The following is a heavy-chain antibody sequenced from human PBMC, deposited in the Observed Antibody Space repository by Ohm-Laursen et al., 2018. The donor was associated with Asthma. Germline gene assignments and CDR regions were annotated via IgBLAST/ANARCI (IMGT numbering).Heavy chain of an antibody. Sequence: TLSLTCTVSGGSISSGGYYWSWIRQHPGKGLEWIGYIYYSGSTYYNPSLKSRVTISVDTSKNQFSLKLSSVTAADTAVYYCAKDPEQWLARVHYFDYWGQGTLVTVSS. CDR1: GGSISSGGYY. J-gene: IGHJ4*02. D-gene: IGHD6-19*01. V-gene: IGHV4-31*03. CDR3: AKDPEQWLARVHYFDY. CDR2: IYYSGST.